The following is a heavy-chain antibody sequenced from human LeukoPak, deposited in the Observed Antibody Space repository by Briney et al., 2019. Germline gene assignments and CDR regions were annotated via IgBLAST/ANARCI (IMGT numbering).Heavy chain of an antibody. Sequence: SETLSLTCTVSGGSISSGSYYWSWIRQPAGKGLEWIGRIYTSGSTNYNPSLKSRVTISVDTSKNQFSLKLSSVTAADTAVYYCARVFVVVSRVVDAFDIWGQGTMVTVSS. J-gene: IGHJ3*02. CDR3: ARVFVVVSRVVDAFDI. CDR1: GGSISSGSYY. CDR2: IYTSGST. D-gene: IGHD2-21*01. V-gene: IGHV4-61*02.